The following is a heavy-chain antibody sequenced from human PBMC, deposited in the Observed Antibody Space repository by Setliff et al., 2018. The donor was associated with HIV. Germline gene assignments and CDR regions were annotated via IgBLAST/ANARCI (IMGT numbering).Heavy chain of an antibody. D-gene: IGHD6-25*01. CDR1: GGSISSGSYY. J-gene: IGHJ4*02. CDR3: ARDVGSSAWPFDY. V-gene: IGHV4-61*02. CDR2: IYTSGSI. Sequence: PSETLSLTCTVSGGSISSGSYYWSWIRQPAGKGLEWIGRIYTSGSINYNPSLKSRVTISVDTSKNQFSLNLRSVTAADTAVYYCARDVGSSAWPFDYWGQGALVTVSS.